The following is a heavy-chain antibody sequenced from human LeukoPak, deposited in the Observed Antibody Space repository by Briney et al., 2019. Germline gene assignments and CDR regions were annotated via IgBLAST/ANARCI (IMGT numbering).Heavy chain of an antibody. J-gene: IGHJ4*02. CDR1: GFTFSSYS. V-gene: IGHV3-48*02. CDR2: ISSSGSTT. D-gene: IGHD5-18*01. Sequence: GGSLRLSCAASGFTFSSYSMNWVRQAPGKGLEWVSYISSSGSTTYYADSVKGRFTISRDNAKNSLYLQMSSLRDEDTAVYYCARGLEGYRGYGFDYWGQGTLVTVSS. CDR3: ARGLEGYRGYGFDY.